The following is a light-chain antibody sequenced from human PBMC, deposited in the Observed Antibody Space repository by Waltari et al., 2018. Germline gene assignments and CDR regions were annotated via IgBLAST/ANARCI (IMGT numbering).Light chain of an antibody. CDR2: DVT. CDR1: SSDVGGYNY. Sequence: QSALTQPRSVSGSPGQSVTISCTGTSSDVGGYNYVSWYQQHPGKAPKIMIYDVTKRPSGVPDPFSGSTAGNTASLTISGLQAEDEADYYCCSYAGSYNFVFGSGTTVTVL. V-gene: IGLV2-11*01. J-gene: IGLJ1*01. CDR3: CSYAGSYNFV.